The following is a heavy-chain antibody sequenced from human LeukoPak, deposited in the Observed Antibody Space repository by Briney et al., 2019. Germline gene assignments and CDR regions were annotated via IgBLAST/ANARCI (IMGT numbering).Heavy chain of an antibody. Sequence: GGSLRLSCAASGFPLSSYGMHWVRQAPGKGLEWVAVIWYDGSNKHYADSVKGRFTISRDNSKYTLSLQMNSLRAEDTAIYYCAKPDGIAATEVWGQGTLVTVSS. CDR1: GFPLSSYG. D-gene: IGHD6-13*01. J-gene: IGHJ4*02. CDR3: AKPDGIAATEV. CDR2: IWYDGSNK. V-gene: IGHV3-33*06.